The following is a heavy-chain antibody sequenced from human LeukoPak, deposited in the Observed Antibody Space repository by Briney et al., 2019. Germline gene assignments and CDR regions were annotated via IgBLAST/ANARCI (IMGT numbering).Heavy chain of an antibody. D-gene: IGHD3-22*01. CDR3: ARDLYGVPNYYDSSGENYFDY. J-gene: IGHJ4*02. CDR2: ISSSSSYT. Sequence: NPGGSLRLSCAASGFTFSDYYMSWIRQAPGKGLEWVSYISSSSSYTNYADSVKGRFTIPRDNAKNSLYLQMNSLRAEDTAVYYCARDLYGVPNYYDSSGENYFDYWGQGTLVTVSS. CDR1: GFTFSDYY. V-gene: IGHV3-11*05.